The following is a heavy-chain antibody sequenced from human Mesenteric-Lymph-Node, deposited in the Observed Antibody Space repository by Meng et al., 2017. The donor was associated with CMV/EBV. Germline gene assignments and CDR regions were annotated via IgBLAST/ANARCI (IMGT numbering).Heavy chain of an antibody. CDR3: AREIIAVREYHYGMDV. V-gene: IGHV3-20*04. CDR1: GINFDDYR. CDR2: INWSGTR. D-gene: IGHD6-6*01. J-gene: IGHJ6*02. Sequence: GESLKISCAASGINFDDYRMNWVRQVPGKGLEWVSGINWSGTRSCADSVKGRFTISRDNAGNTLYLQMNSVRAEDTALYYCAREIIAVREYHYGMDVWGQGTTVTVSS.